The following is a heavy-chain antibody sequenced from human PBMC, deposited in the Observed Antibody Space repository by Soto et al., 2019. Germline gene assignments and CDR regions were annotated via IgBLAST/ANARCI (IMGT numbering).Heavy chain of an antibody. CDR3: ASAGYCSGGSCYVFDY. D-gene: IGHD2-15*01. J-gene: IGHJ4*02. CDR2: IYYSGST. Sequence: QVQLQESGPGLVKPSQTLSLTCTVSGGSISSGGYYWSWIRQHPGKGLEWIGYIYYSGSTYYNPSLKSRVTISVEPSKNQFSLKLSSVTAADTAVYYCASAGYCSGGSCYVFDYWGQGTLVTVSS. CDR1: GGSISSGGYY. V-gene: IGHV4-31*03.